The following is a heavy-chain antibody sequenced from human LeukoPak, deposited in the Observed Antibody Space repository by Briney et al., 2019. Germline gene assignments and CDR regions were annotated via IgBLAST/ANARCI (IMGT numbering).Heavy chain of an antibody. CDR1: GFTFYDYA. D-gene: IGHD4-11*01. V-gene: IGHV3-9*01. CDR3: TKDTDPTGTFDY. J-gene: IGHJ4*02. CDR2: ISWNSGSV. Sequence: GGSLRLSCVASGFTFYDYAMHWVRQAPGKGLEWVSGISWNSGSVDYADSVKGRFTISRDNAKNSLYLQMNSLRPEDTALYYCTKDTDPTGTFDYWGQGTLVTVSS.